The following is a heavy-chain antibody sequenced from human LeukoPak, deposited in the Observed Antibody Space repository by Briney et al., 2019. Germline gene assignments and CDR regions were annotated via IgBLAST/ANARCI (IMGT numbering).Heavy chain of an antibody. V-gene: IGHV3-48*03. CDR1: RFPFSIYE. CDR3: ALLAVASGFDY. Sequence: GGSLRLSCVVSRFPFSIYEMNWVRQAPGKGLEWVSNIHSSGTVKYYSDSVKGRFSISRDNAKSSLYLQMNSLRVEDTAVYYCALLAVASGFDYWGQGALVTVSS. D-gene: IGHD6-19*01. J-gene: IGHJ4*02. CDR2: IHSSGTVK.